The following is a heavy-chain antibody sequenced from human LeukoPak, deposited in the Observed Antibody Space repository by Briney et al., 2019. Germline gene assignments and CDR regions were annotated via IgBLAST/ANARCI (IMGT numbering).Heavy chain of an antibody. J-gene: IGHJ5*02. D-gene: IGHD6-19*01. Sequence: SETLSLTCTVSGGSISSYYWSWIRQTPGKGLEWIGYIYYSGSTNYNPSLKSRVTISVDTSKNQFSLKLSSVTAADTAVYYCARIHSSGWGANWFDPWGQGTLVTVSS. CDR1: GGSISSYY. CDR3: ARIHSSGWGANWFDP. CDR2: IYYSGST. V-gene: IGHV4-59*01.